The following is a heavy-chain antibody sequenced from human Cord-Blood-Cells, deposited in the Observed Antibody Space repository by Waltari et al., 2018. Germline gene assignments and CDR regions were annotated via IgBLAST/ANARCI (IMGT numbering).Heavy chain of an antibody. Sequence: QLQLQESGPGLVKPSETMSLTCSVSGGSISSSSYYWCWIRPPPGKGLDWIGRIYYSGSTYYNPSLKSRVTISVDTSKNQFSLKLSSVTAADTAVYYCARHIRFLEWLGMNFDYWGQGTLVTVSS. J-gene: IGHJ4*02. CDR2: IYYSGST. V-gene: IGHV4-39*01. D-gene: IGHD3-3*01. CDR1: GGSISSSSYY. CDR3: ARHIRFLEWLGMNFDY.